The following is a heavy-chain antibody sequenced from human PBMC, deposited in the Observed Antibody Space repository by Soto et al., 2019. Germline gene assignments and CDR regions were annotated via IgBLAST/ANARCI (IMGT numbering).Heavy chain of an antibody. CDR3: ARDLDSGWPRSHFGY. CDR1: GDSVSSNSAA. V-gene: IGHV6-1*01. J-gene: IGHJ4*02. D-gene: IGHD6-19*01. Sequence: SPTLSLTCAISGDSVSSNSAAWNWIRQSPSRGLEWLGRTYYRSKWYNDYAVSVKSRIIINPDTSNNQFSLQLNSVTPEDTAVYYCARDLDSGWPRSHFGYWGQGTLVTVSS. CDR2: TYYRSKWYN.